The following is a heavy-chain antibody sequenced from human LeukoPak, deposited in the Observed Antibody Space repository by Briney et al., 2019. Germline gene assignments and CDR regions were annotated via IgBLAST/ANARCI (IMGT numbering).Heavy chain of an antibody. CDR3: ARSIAAQGTWFDP. J-gene: IGHJ5*02. D-gene: IGHD6-6*01. V-gene: IGHV1-69*02. Sequence: GASVKVPCKASGGTFSSYTISWVRQAPGQGLEWMGRIIPILGIANYAQKFQGRVTITADKSTSTAYMELSSLRSEDTAVYYCARSIAAQGTWFDPWGQGTLVTVSS. CDR2: IIPILGIA. CDR1: GGTFSSYT.